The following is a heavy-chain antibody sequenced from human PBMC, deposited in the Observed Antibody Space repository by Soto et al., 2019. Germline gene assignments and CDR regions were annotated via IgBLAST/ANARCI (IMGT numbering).Heavy chain of an antibody. CDR3: ARYIAAPDYYYGMDV. J-gene: IGHJ6*02. CDR1: GFTFSDYY. D-gene: IGHD6-13*01. CDR2: ISSSSSYT. Sequence: GGSLRLSCAASGFTFSDYYMSWIRQAPGKGLEWVSYISSSSSYTNYADSVKGRFTISRDNAKNSLYLQMNSLRAEDTAVYYCARYIAAPDYYYGMDVWGQGTTVTVSS. V-gene: IGHV3-11*06.